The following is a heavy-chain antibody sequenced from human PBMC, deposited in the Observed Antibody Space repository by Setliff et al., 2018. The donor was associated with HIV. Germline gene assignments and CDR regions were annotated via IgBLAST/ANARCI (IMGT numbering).Heavy chain of an antibody. CDR2: IYYSGST. V-gene: IGHV4-39*07. J-gene: IGHJ4*01. CDR1: GGSISSGDYY. D-gene: IGHD3-3*01. Sequence: PSETLSLTCTVSGGSISSGDYYWTWIRQHPGKGLEWIGSIYYSGSTYYNPSLKSRVTISVDTSKNQFSLKLSSVTAADTAVYYCARGRDYTGSWFRPFYLDFWGHGNLVTVSS. CDR3: ARGRDYTGSWFRPFYLDF.